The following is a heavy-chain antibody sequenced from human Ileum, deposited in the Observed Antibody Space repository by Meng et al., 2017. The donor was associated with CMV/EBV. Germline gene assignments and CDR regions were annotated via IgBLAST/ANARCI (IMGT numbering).Heavy chain of an antibody. Sequence: SETLSLTCTVPGRSIRGQYWSWIRHPPGKGLEWIGYIHYTGSTNTNPSLQSRVTIPVDPPKTQFSLKLSSVHAADTAVYYCARDSSYDATHILFDPWGQGTLVTVSS. J-gene: IGHJ5*02. CDR3: ARDSSYDATHILFDP. D-gene: IGHD4/OR15-4a*01. CDR2: IHYTGST. V-gene: IGHV4-59*11. CDR1: GRSIRGQY.